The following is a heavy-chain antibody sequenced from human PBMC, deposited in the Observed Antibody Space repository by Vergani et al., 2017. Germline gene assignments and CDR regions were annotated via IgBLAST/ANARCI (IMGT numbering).Heavy chain of an antibody. CDR1: GFTFSNYA. D-gene: IGHD6-19*01. CDR2: ISGSGGST. CDR3: ARGVGSGWYTRYYYYGMNV. Sequence: EVQLLESGGGLVQPGGSLRLSCAASGFTFSNYAMSWVRQAPGKGLEWVSGISGSGGSTYYADSAKGRFTISRDNSKNTLYLQMNSLRAEDTAVYYCARGVGSGWYTRYYYYGMNVWGQGTTVTVSS. J-gene: IGHJ6*02. V-gene: IGHV3-23*01.